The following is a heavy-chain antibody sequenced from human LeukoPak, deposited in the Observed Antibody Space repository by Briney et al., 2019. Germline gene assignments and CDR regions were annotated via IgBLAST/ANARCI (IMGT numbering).Heavy chain of an antibody. V-gene: IGHV1-18*01. CDR3: ARATGLGYCSSTSCYCWFDP. CDR2: ISAYNGNT. CDR1: GYTFTSYG. Sequence: VASVKVSCRASGYTFTSYGIGWVRQAPGQGLEGMGWISAYNGNTNYAQKLQGRVTMTTDTSTSTAYMELRSLRSDDTAVYYCARATGLGYCSSTSCYCWFDPWGQGSLVTVSS. D-gene: IGHD2-2*01. J-gene: IGHJ5*02.